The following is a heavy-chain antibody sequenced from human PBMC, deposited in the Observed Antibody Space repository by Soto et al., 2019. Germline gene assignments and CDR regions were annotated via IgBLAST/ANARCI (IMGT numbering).Heavy chain of an antibody. J-gene: IGHJ6*02. CDR2: INHSGST. CDR1: GGSFSGYY. V-gene: IGHV4-34*01. CDR3: ARVRGYDYVWGSYRTYGMDV. D-gene: IGHD3-16*02. Sequence: SETLSLTCAVYGGSFSGYYWSWIRQPPGKGLEWIGEINHSGSTNYNPSLKSRVTISVDTSKNQFSLKLSSVTAADTAVYYCARVRGYDYVWGSYRTYGMDVWGQGTTVTVSS.